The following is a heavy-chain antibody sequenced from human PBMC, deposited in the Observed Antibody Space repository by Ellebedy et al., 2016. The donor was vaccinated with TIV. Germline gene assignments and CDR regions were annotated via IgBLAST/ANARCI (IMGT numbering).Heavy chain of an antibody. CDR2: ISAYNGNT. Sequence: ASVKVSCKASGYTFTSYGISWVRQAPGQGLEWMGWISAYNGNTNYAQKLQGRVTMTTDTSTSTAYMELRSLRSDDTAVYYCARDQDYSSSWTPIDYWGQGTLVTVSS. J-gene: IGHJ4*02. D-gene: IGHD6-13*01. CDR1: GYTFTSYG. V-gene: IGHV1-18*04. CDR3: ARDQDYSSSWTPIDY.